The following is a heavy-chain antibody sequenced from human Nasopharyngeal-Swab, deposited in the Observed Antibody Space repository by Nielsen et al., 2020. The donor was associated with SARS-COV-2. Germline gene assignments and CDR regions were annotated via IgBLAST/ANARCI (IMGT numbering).Heavy chain of an antibody. CDR3: VSAGSIEY. Sequence: GGSLRLSCVASGFTYKYGMNWVRQAPGKGLEWVSVIWYDGSKKFYAESVKGRFSIPRDESKNTVYLQMSSLRVEDTAVYYCVSAGSIEYWGPGTLVTVSS. CDR1: GFTYKYG. CDR2: IWYDGSKK. J-gene: IGHJ4*02. V-gene: IGHV3-33*01. D-gene: IGHD3-10*01.